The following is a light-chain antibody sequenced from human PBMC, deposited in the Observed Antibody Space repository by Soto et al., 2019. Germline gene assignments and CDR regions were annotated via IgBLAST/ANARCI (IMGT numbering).Light chain of an antibody. Sequence: QSALTQPASVSGSPGQSITISCTGTSSDVGGYNYVSWYQQLPGKAPKLMIYDVNNRPSGVSNRFSGSKSGNTASLTISGLQAEDEADYYCSSYTGSSTXVFGTGTKVTVL. CDR3: SSYTGSSTXV. CDR1: SSDVGGYNY. CDR2: DVN. V-gene: IGLV2-14*01. J-gene: IGLJ1*01.